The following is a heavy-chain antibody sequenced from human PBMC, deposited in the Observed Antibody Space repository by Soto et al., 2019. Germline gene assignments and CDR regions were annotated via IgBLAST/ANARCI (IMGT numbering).Heavy chain of an antibody. Sequence: SETLSLTCAVSGGSISSGGYSWSWIRQPPGKGLEWIGYIYHSGSTNYNPSLKSRVTISVDKSKNQFSLKLSSVTAADTAVYYCARVLGNDAFDIWGQGTMVT. CDR3: ARVLGNDAFDI. CDR2: IYHSGST. J-gene: IGHJ3*02. V-gene: IGHV4-30-2*01. CDR1: GGSISSGGYS. D-gene: IGHD3-3*02.